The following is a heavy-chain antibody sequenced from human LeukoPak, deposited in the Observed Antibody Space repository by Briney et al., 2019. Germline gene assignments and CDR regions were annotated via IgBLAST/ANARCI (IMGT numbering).Heavy chain of an antibody. CDR2: INPNSGGT. CDR1: GYTFTGYY. D-gene: IGHD3-16*02. Sequence: ALVKVSCKASGYTFTGYYMHWVRQAPGQGLEWMGWINPNSGGTNYAQKFQGRVTMTRDTSISTAHMELSRLRSDDTAVYYCARDGDDYVWGSYRYNWFDPWGQGTLVTVSS. J-gene: IGHJ5*02. CDR3: ARDGDDYVWGSYRYNWFDP. V-gene: IGHV1-2*02.